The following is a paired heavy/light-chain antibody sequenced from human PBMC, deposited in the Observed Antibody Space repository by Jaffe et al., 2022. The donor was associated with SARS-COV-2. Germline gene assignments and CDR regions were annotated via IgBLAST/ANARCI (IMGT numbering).Heavy chain of an antibody. V-gene: IGHV3-23*01. Sequence: EVQLLESGGGLVQPGGSLRLSCVASGFTFSNYAMGWVRQAPGKGLEWVSIVYPSGDRTAYADAVKGRFMISRDNSKYTLYLQMSSLRAEDTAVYYCAKDLVLRTTSALFDHWGQGILVTVSS. CDR1: GFTFSNYA. J-gene: IGHJ4*02. D-gene: IGHD4-4*01. CDR2: VYPSGDRT. CDR3: AKDLVLRTTSALFDH.
Light chain of an antibody. J-gene: IGKJ4*01. CDR1: QSVSTF. CDR3: QQRSSWPPLT. CDR2: DAS. Sequence: EIVLTQSPATLSLSPGERATLSCRASQSVSTFLAWYQQKPGQAPRLLIYDASNRATGIPARFSGSGSGTDFTLTISSLEPEDFAIYYCQQRSSWPPLTFGGGTKVEIK. V-gene: IGKV3-11*01.